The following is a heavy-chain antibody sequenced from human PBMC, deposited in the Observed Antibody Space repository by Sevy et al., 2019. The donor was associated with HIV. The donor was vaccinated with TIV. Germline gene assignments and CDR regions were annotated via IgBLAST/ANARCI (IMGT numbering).Heavy chain of an antibody. J-gene: IGHJ4*02. CDR2: LSGSGGIT. V-gene: IGHV3-23*01. CDR3: AKMEEQQWEPLGYFDY. D-gene: IGHD1-26*01. Sequence: GESLKISCAASGFTFSSYAMSWVRQAPGKGLEWVSALSGSGGITYYADSVKGRFSISRDNSKNALYLHMNSMRAEDTAVYYCAKMEEQQWEPLGYFDYWGQGTLVTVSS. CDR1: GFTFSSYA.